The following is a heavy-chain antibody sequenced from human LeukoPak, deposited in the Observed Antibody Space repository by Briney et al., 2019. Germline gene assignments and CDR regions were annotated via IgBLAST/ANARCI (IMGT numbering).Heavy chain of an antibody. Sequence: ASVNVSCKASGYTFTNYAIHWVRQAPGQRLEWMGWINAGHGTTKYSQKFQGRVTITRDTSASIAYMELSSLISEDTAVYYCARSPYSSGWYHYAMDVWGQGTTVIVSS. CDR3: ARSPYSSGWYHYAMDV. CDR2: INAGHGTT. CDR1: GYTFTNYA. V-gene: IGHV1-3*01. D-gene: IGHD6-19*01. J-gene: IGHJ6*02.